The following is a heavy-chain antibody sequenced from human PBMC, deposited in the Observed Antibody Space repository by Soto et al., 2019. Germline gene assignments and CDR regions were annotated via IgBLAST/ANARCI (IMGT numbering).Heavy chain of an antibody. Sequence: SETLSLTCAVSGGSISSGDYSWNWIRQPPGKGLEWIGYIYYGGSTYYNPSLQSRVTMSVDRSRNQFSLKLNSVTAADTAVYYCATLPPRIAVTVLPIPSWGQGIQVTVSS. CDR1: GGSISSGDYS. CDR2: IYYGGST. D-gene: IGHD4-17*01. V-gene: IGHV4-30-2*01. J-gene: IGHJ5*02. CDR3: ATLPPRIAVTVLPIPS.